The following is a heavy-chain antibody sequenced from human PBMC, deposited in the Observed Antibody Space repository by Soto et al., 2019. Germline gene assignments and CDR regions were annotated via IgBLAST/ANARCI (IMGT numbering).Heavy chain of an antibody. CDR1: GGSISRSSYY. Sequence: SETLSLTCTVSGGSISRSSYYWGWIRQPPGKGLEWIGSIYYSGSTYYNPSLKSRVTISVDTPKNQFSLKLSSVTAADTAVYYCARSVFPWGQGTLVTVS. J-gene: IGHJ5*02. CDR3: ARSVFP. V-gene: IGHV4-39*07. CDR2: IYYSGST.